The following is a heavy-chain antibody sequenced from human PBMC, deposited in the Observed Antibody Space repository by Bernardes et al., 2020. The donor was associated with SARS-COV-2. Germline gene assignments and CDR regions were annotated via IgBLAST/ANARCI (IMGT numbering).Heavy chain of an antibody. CDR1: GFTFSSYA. CDR2: ISGSGGST. J-gene: IGHJ5*02. V-gene: IGHV3-23*01. D-gene: IGHD2-2*01. Sequence: GGSLRLSCAASGFTFSSYAMSWVRQAPGKGLEWVSAISGSGGSTYYADSVKGRFTISRDNSKNTLYLQMNSLRAEDTAVYYCAKVRGYCSSTSCRDLGDWFDPWGQGTLVTVSS. CDR3: AKVRGYCSSTSCRDLGDWFDP.